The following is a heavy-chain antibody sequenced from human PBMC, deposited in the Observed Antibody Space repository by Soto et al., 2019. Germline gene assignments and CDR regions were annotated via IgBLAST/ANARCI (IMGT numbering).Heavy chain of an antibody. J-gene: IGHJ6*03. D-gene: IGHD2-15*01. V-gene: IGHV3-30*18. Sequence: PGGSLRLSCAASGFNFRGYGMHWVRQAPGKGLEWVAVISYDGSNKYYADSVKGRFTISRDNSKNTLYLQMNSLRAEDTAVYYCAKVGGYCSGRSCYVRYYYYYYMDVWGKGTTVTV. CDR3: AKVGGYCSGRSCYVRYYYYYYMDV. CDR1: GFNFRGYG. CDR2: ISYDGSNK.